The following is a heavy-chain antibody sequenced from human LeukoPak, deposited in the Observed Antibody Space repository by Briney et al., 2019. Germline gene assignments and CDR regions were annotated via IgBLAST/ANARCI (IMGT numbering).Heavy chain of an antibody. CDR3: ASIAARPVEYFQH. Sequence: SVEVSCKASGGTFSSYAISWVRQAPGQGLEWMGGIIPIFGTANYAQKFQGRVTITTDESTSTAYMELSSLRSEDTAVYYCASIAARPVEYFQHWGQGTLVTVSS. CDR2: IIPIFGTA. D-gene: IGHD6-6*01. V-gene: IGHV1-69*05. CDR1: GGTFSSYA. J-gene: IGHJ1*01.